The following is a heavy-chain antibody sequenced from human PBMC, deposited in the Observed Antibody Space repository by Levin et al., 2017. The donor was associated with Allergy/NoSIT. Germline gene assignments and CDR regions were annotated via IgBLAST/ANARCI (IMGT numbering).Heavy chain of an antibody. Sequence: SETLSLTCTVSGGSISSYYWSWIRQPPGKGLEWIGYIYYSGSTNYNPSLKSRVTISVDTSKNQFSLKLSSVTAADTAVYYCARSASFKNVEFDYWGQGTLVTVSS. D-gene: IGHD4/OR15-4a*01. J-gene: IGHJ4*02. CDR1: GGSISSYY. CDR3: ARSASFKNVEFDY. CDR2: IYYSGST. V-gene: IGHV4-59*01.